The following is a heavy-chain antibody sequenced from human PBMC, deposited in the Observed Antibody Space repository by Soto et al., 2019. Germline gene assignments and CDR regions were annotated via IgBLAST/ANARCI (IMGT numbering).Heavy chain of an antibody. CDR1: GGSISSYY. CDR2: IYYSGST. CDR3: ASALYYYDSSGYAS. D-gene: IGHD3-22*01. V-gene: IGHV4-59*01. Sequence: SETLSLTCTVSGGSISSYYWSWIRQPPGKGLEWIGYIYYSGSTNYNPSLKSRVTISVDTSKNQFSLKLSSVTAADTAVYYCASALYYYDSSGYASWGQGTLVTV. J-gene: IGHJ5*02.